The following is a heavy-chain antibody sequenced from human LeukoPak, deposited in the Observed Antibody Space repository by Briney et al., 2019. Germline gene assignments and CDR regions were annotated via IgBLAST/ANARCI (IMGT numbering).Heavy chain of an antibody. D-gene: IGHD2-15*01. J-gene: IGHJ3*02. CDR3: AREDCSGGSCYSLSLTPVFHVFDI. V-gene: IGHV1-18*01. Sequence: GASVKVSCTSSGYTFSSYGISWLRQAPGQGLEWMGWISAYNGDTNYAQKFQGRVTMTTDASTSTLYMEVRSLRSDDTAVYYCAREDCSGGSCYSLSLTPVFHVFDIWGQGTMVTVSS. CDR2: ISAYNGDT. CDR1: GYTFSSYG.